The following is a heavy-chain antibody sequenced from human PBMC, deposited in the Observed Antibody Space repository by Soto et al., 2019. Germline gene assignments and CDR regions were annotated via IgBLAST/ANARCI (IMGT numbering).Heavy chain of an antibody. D-gene: IGHD3-10*01. Sequence: ASVKVSCKASGYTFTSYYMHWVRQAPGQGLEWMGIINPSGGSTSYAQKFQGRVTMTRDTSTSTVYMELSSLRSEDTAVYYCARGPEVLLLWSAPSGMDVWGQGTTVTVSS. CDR1: GYTFTSYY. J-gene: IGHJ6*02. CDR3: ARGPEVLLLWSAPSGMDV. CDR2: INPSGGST. V-gene: IGHV1-46*03.